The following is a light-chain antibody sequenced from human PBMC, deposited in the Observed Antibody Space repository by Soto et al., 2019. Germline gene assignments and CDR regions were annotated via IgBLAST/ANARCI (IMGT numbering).Light chain of an antibody. CDR2: KAS. J-gene: IGKJ1*01. CDR3: QHYNSYSEA. CDR1: QTISSW. Sequence: DIQMTQSPSTLSGSLGERGTITCRASQTISSWLAWYQQKPGKAPKLLIYKASTLKSGVPSRFSGSGSGTEFTLTISSLQPDDFATYYCQHYNSYSEAFGQGTKVDSK. V-gene: IGKV1-5*03.